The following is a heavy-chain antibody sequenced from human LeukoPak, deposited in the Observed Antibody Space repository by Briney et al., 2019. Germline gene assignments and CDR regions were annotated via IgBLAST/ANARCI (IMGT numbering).Heavy chain of an antibody. J-gene: IGHJ4*02. Sequence: SETLSLTCTVSGGSISSSSYYWGWLRQPPGKGLEWIGSIYYSGSTYYNPSLKNRVTISVDTSKNQFSLKLSSVTAADTAVYYCARQVVVVAATYDYWGQGTLVTVSS. CDR1: GGSISSSSYY. V-gene: IGHV4-39*01. CDR3: ARQVVVVAATYDY. CDR2: IYYSGST. D-gene: IGHD2-15*01.